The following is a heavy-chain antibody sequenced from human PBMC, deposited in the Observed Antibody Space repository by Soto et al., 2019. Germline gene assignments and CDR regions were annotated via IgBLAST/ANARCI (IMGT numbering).Heavy chain of an antibody. Sequence: QVQLQESGPGLVKPSQTLSLTGTVSGGSISSGNYYWSWIRQPPGKGLEWIGFISYSGTTHYSASLRSRVSISVDTSKNQFSLDLSSVTAADTAVYYCATMGTPVTGLYYFDYWGQGTLVTVSS. D-gene: IGHD4-17*01. CDR3: ATMGTPVTGLYYFDY. CDR2: ISYSGTT. J-gene: IGHJ4*02. CDR1: GGSISSGNYY. V-gene: IGHV4-30-4*01.